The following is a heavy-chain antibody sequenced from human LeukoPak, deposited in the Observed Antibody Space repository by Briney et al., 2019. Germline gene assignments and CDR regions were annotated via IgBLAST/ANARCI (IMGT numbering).Heavy chain of an antibody. D-gene: IGHD3-16*01. CDR3: ARDNDSRDPPHFDY. V-gene: IGHV4-39*07. Sequence: PSETLSLTCTVSGGSISTSSYYWGWVRQPPGKGLEWIGNIFYSGSTYYSPSLKSRVTIAVDTSKNQFSLKLISVTAADTAVYYCARDNDSRDPPHFDYWGQGTLVTVSS. CDR2: IFYSGST. CDR1: GGSISTSSYY. J-gene: IGHJ4*02.